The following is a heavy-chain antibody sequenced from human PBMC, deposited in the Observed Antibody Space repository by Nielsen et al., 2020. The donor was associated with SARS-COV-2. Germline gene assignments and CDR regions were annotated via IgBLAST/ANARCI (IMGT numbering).Heavy chain of an antibody. CDR2: ISASGGST. Sequence: GESLKISCAASGFTFTNYGMTWVRQDPGKGLEWGSTISASGGSTFYTDSVKGRFTISRDSFKNTLYLQMNSLRAEDTAVYYCAASKSGYYFDLWGQGTLVTVSS. V-gene: IGHV3-23*01. CDR3: AASKSGYYFDL. CDR1: GFTFTNYG. D-gene: IGHD6-13*01. J-gene: IGHJ4*02.